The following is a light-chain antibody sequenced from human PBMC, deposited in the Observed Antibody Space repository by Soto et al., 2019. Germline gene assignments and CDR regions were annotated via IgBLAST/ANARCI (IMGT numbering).Light chain of an antibody. V-gene: IGKV1-39*01. CDR2: AAS. CDR1: QSINSY. Sequence: IQMTQSASSLSACVGDRVTITCRASQSINSYLNWYQQKPGKAPKLLIYAASTLQSGVPSRFSGSGSGTDFTLTISSLQPEDFATYYCQQSYSTPRTFGQGTKVEIK. J-gene: IGKJ1*01. CDR3: QQSYSTPRT.